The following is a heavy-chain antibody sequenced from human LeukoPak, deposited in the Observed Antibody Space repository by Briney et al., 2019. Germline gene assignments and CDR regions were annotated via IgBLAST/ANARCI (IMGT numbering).Heavy chain of an antibody. D-gene: IGHD3-22*01. CDR1: EFSVSSSY. Sequence: GGSLRLSCAASEFSVSSSYMTWVRQAPGKGLEWVSILYSNGSTYYADSVKGRFTISRDNSKNTLYLQMNSLRAEDTAVYYCAVLWDSSGYYYKDDAFDIWGQGTMVTVSS. V-gene: IGHV3-53*01. CDR3: AVLWDSSGYYYKDDAFDI. J-gene: IGHJ3*02. CDR2: LYSNGST.